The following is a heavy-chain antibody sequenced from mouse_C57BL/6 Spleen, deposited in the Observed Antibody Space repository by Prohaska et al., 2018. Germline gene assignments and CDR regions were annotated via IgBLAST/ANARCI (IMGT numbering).Heavy chain of an antibody. CDR2: IYPGSGNT. V-gene: IGHV1-66*01. CDR3: ARSHLYYGSSDWYFDV. J-gene: IGHJ1*03. Sequence: QVQLQQSGPELVKPGASVKISCKASGYSSTSYYIHWVKQRPGQGLEWIGWIYPGSGNTKYNEKFKGKATLTADTSSSTAYMQLSSLTSEDSAVYYCARSHLYYGSSDWYFDVWGTGTTVTVSS. CDR1: GYSSTSYY. D-gene: IGHD1-1*01.